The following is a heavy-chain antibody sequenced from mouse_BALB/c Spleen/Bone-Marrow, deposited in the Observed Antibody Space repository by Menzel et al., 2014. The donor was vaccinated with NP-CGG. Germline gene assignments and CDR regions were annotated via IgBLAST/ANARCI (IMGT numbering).Heavy chain of an antibody. J-gene: IGHJ3*01. V-gene: IGHV5-9-3*01. CDR2: ISSGGSYI. CDR3: ARPDPWFAY. Sequence: DVQLVESGGGLVKPGGSLKLSCAASGFTFSGYAMSWVRQSPEKRLEWVATISSGGSYIHYPDSVKGRFTISRDNAKNTLYLQMSSLRSEDTAIYYCARPDPWFAYWGQGTLVTVSA. CDR1: GFTFSGYA.